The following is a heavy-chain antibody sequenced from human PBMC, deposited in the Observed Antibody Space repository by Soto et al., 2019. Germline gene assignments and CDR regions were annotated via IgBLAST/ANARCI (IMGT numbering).Heavy chain of an antibody. D-gene: IGHD2-15*01. CDR3: AAEDFPYFDY. Sequence: SVKVSCKASGGTFSSYAISWVRQAPGQGLEWTGGIIPIFGTANYAQKFQGRVTITADESTSTAYMELSSLRSEDTAVYYCAAEDFPYFDYWGQGTLVTVSS. V-gene: IGHV1-69*13. J-gene: IGHJ4*02. CDR2: IIPIFGTA. CDR1: GGTFSSYA.